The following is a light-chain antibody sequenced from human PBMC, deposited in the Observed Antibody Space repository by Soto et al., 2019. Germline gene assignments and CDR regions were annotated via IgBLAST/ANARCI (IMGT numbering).Light chain of an antibody. J-gene: IGKJ3*01. CDR2: GAS. Sequence: DIRMTQSPSSLSASVGDRVTITCQASQDIRKYLNWYQQKAGRAPKLLIYGASNLETGVPSRFSGSGYGTDFTFTISSLQPEDIATYYCQHYDNLPPFTFGPGTKVAIK. CDR3: QHYDNLPPFT. V-gene: IGKV1-33*01. CDR1: QDIRKY.